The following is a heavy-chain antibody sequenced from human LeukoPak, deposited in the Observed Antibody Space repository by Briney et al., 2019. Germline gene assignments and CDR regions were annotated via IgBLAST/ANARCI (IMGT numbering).Heavy chain of an antibody. CDR3: ARIQWLDIGHYYGMDV. CDR2: IYPGDSDT. Sequence: GESLKISCKGSGYSFTSYWIGWVRQMPGKGLEWMGIIYPGDSDTRYSPSFQGQVTISADKSISAAYLQWSSLKASDTAMHYCARIQWLDIGHYYGMDVWGQGTTVTVSS. CDR1: GYSFTSYW. D-gene: IGHD6-19*01. V-gene: IGHV5-51*01. J-gene: IGHJ6*02.